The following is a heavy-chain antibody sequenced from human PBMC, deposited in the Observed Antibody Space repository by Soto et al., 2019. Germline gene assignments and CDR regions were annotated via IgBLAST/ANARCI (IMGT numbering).Heavy chain of an antibody. D-gene: IGHD2-15*01. CDR2: ISSSGTTI. Sequence: EVQPVESGGGLVQPGGSLRLSCAASGFTFRDYEMHWVRQAPGKGLQWVSYISSSGTTIYYSESVKGRFTISRDTAKNSLYLQLSGLRADDTAVYYCARRIWDPAVVAVATRGAFDVWGQGTMVSVSS. V-gene: IGHV3-48*03. CDR3: ARRIWDPAVVAVATRGAFDV. J-gene: IGHJ3*01. CDR1: GFTFRDYE.